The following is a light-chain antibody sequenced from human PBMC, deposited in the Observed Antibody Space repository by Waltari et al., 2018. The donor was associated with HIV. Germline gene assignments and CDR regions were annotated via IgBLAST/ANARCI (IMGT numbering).Light chain of an antibody. Sequence: QSVLTPPPSVPGTPGQPVTISCSGSSSDIGSNTVTWFQQFPRKAPKVHMYGNNQRPSGVPDRLSGAKSGTSASRAISGLQSEDEAEYYCAAWDDSLNALLVFGGGTKLTVL. V-gene: IGLV1-44*01. J-gene: IGLJ2*01. CDR2: GNN. CDR3: AAWDDSLNALLV. CDR1: SSDIGSNT.